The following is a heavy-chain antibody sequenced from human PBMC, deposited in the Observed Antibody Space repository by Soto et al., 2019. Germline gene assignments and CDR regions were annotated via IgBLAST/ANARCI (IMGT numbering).Heavy chain of an antibody. J-gene: IGHJ4*02. V-gene: IGHV1-18*01. CDR1: GYTFTSSG. CDR3: ARGTQDSIYDFWSGYYFDY. Sequence: ASVKVSCKASGYTFTSSGISWVRQAPGQGLEWMGWISAYNGNTNYAQKLQGRVTMTTDTSTSTAYMELRSLRSDDTAVYYCARGTQDSIYDFWSGYYFDYWGQGTLVTVSS. D-gene: IGHD3-3*01. CDR2: ISAYNGNT.